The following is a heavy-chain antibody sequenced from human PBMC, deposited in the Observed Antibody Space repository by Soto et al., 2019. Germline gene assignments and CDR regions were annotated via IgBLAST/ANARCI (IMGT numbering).Heavy chain of an antibody. D-gene: IGHD6-19*01. J-gene: IGHJ6*02. CDR1: GFTFSSYE. V-gene: IGHV3-48*03. Sequence: PGGSLRLSCAASGFTFSSYEMNWVRQAPGKGLEWVSYISSSGSTIYYADSVKGRFTISRDNAKNSLYLQMNSLRAEDTAVYYCARRSSSGWPYYYYYGMDVWGQGTTVTVSS. CDR2: ISSSGSTI. CDR3: ARRSSSGWPYYYYYGMDV.